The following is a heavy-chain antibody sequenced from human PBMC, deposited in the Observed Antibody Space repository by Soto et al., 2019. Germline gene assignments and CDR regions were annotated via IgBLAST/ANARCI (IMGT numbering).Heavy chain of an antibody. V-gene: IGHV1-69*06. CDR3: AGDLESTPRYSGSATLGGY. CDR2: IIPIFGTA. D-gene: IGHD1-26*01. Sequence: QVQLVQSGAEVKKPGSSVKVSCKASGGTFSSYAISWVRQAPGQGLEWMGGIIPIFGTANYAQKFQGRVTITADKSTSTAYMELSSLRSEDTAVYYCAGDLESTPRYSGSATLGGYWGQGTLVTVSS. J-gene: IGHJ4*02. CDR1: GGTFSSYA.